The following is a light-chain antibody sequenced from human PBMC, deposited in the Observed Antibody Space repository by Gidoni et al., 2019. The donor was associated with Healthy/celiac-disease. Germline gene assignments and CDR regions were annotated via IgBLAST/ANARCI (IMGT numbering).Light chain of an antibody. V-gene: IGLV2-14*01. J-gene: IGLJ2*01. Sequence: QSALTQPASVSASPGQSITIPCTGTSSDVGGYNYVSWYQQHPGKAPKHMIYEVTNRPSGVSNRFSGSKSGNTASLTISGLQAEDEADYYCSSYTSSSTLEVGGGTKLTVL. CDR3: SSYTSSSTLE. CDR1: SSDVGGYNY. CDR2: EVT.